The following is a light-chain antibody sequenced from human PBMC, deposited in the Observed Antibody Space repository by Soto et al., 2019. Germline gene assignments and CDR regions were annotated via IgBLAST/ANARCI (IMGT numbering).Light chain of an antibody. Sequence: ELVLTQSPATLSLSPGERATLSCRASQSVSSYLAWYQQKPGQAPRLLIYDASNRATGIPARFSGSGSGTGFTLTISSLEPEDFAVDYCQQRSNWPPTFGGGTKVEIK. CDR2: DAS. CDR1: QSVSSY. CDR3: QQRSNWPPT. J-gene: IGKJ4*01. V-gene: IGKV3-11*01.